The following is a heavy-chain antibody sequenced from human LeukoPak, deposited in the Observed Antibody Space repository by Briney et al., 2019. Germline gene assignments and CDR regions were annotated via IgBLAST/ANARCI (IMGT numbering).Heavy chain of an antibody. CDR1: GFTFSSYW. CDR2: INGDGRNI. CDR3: ARDLDSSSWYPYYYYGMDV. D-gene: IGHD6-13*01. Sequence: GGSLRLSCVASGFTFSSYWMHWVRQDPRKGLVWVSRINGDGRNINYADSVRGRFTISRDNSKNTLYLQMNSLRAEDTAVYYCARDLDSSSWYPYYYYGMDVWGQGTTVTVSS. J-gene: IGHJ6*02. V-gene: IGHV3-74*01.